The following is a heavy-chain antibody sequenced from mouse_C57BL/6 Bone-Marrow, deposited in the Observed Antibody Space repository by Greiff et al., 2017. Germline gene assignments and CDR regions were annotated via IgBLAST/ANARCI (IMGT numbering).Heavy chain of an antibody. CDR2: IHPSDSDT. Sequence: QVQLQQSGAELVKPGASVTVSCKASGYTFTSYWMHWVKQRPGQGLEWIGRIHPSDSDTNYNQKFKGKATLTVDKSSSKAYMQLSSLTSEDSAVYDCARGRVYYYAMDYWGQGTSVTVSS. V-gene: IGHV1-74*01. CDR3: ARGRVYYYAMDY. CDR1: GYTFTSYW. J-gene: IGHJ4*01. D-gene: IGHD1-1*01.